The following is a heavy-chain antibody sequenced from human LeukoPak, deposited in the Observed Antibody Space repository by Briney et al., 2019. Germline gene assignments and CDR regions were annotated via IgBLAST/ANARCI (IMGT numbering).Heavy chain of an antibody. CDR3: ARDKLPGYSYGSAFDY. J-gene: IGHJ4*02. D-gene: IGHD5-18*01. CDR2: ISSSGSTI. CDR1: GFTFSDYY. Sequence: TGGSLRLSCAASGFTFSDYYMSWIRQAPGKGLEWVSYISSSGSTIYYADSAKGRFTISRDNAKNSLYLQMNSLRAEDTAVYHCARDKLPGYSYGSAFDYWGQGTLVTVSS. V-gene: IGHV3-11*01.